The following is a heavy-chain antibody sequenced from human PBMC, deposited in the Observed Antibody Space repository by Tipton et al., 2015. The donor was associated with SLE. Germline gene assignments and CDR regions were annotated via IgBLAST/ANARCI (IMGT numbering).Heavy chain of an antibody. V-gene: IGHV4-38-2*02. Sequence: TLSLTCNVSGYSIRNGYYWGWIRQAPGKGLEWTGTIHHSGITYYNPSLKSRVTISADTSKNHLSLKLTSVTAADTAVYFCARDTLGGLDYWGQGTLVTVSS. CDR2: IHHSGIT. J-gene: IGHJ4*02. CDR1: GYSIRNGYY. D-gene: IGHD7-27*01. CDR3: ARDTLGGLDY.